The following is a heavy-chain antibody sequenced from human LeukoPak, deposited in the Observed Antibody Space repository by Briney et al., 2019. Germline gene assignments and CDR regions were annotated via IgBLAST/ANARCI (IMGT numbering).Heavy chain of an antibody. J-gene: IGHJ4*02. CDR2: VWYDETNK. V-gene: IGHV3-33*01. Sequence: GRSLRLSCAASGFKFRSYGMHWVRQAPGKGLGWVAVVWYDETNKYYADSVKGRFTISRDSSKNTLYLQMNSLRAEDTAVYYCARDAYDILTGYKAFDYWGQGTLVTVSS. CDR3: ARDAYDILTGYKAFDY. D-gene: IGHD3-9*01. CDR1: GFKFRSYG.